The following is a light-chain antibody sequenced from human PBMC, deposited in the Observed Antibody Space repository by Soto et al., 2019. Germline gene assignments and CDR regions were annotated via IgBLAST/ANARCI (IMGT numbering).Light chain of an antibody. J-gene: IGKJ3*01. V-gene: IGKV3-20*01. CDR3: PQYATSPFT. CDR1: QSVSSNY. CDR2: GAS. Sequence: EIVLTQSPGTLSLSPGERAALSCRASQSVSSNYLAWYQQKPGQAPRLLISGASSRATGIPDRFSGSGSGTDFTLTISRLEPEDFAVYYCPQYATSPFTFGPGTKVDLK.